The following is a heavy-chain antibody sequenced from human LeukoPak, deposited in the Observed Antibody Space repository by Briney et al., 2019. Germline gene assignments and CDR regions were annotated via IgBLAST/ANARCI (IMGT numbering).Heavy chain of an antibody. CDR3: ARGGIAVAGLYR. CDR1: GGSISSSSYY. CDR2: IYYSGST. D-gene: IGHD6-19*01. Sequence: SETLSLTCTVSGGSISSSSYYWGWIRQPPGKGLEWIGSIYYSGSTYYNPSLKSRVTISVDTSKNQFSLKLSSVTAADTAVYYCARGGIAVAGLYRWGQGTLVTVSS. J-gene: IGHJ4*02. V-gene: IGHV4-39*01.